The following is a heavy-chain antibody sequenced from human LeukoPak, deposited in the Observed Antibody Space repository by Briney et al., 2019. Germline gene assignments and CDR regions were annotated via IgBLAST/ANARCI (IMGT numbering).Heavy chain of an antibody. CDR3: ARVRLGIDY. D-gene: IGHD7-27*01. CDR2: ISWNSGSI. Sequence: GGSLRLSCAASGFTFDDYAMHWVRQAPGKGLEWVSGISWNSGSIGYADSVKGRFTISRDNAKNSLYLQMNSLRAEDTAVYYCARVRLGIDYWGQGTLVTVSS. CDR1: GFTFDDYA. J-gene: IGHJ4*02. V-gene: IGHV3-9*01.